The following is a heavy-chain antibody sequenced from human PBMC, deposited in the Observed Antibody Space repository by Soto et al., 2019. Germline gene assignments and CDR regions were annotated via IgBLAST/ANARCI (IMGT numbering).Heavy chain of an antibody. CDR1: GGSISSGGYY. J-gene: IGHJ5*02. Sequence: QVQLQESGPGLVKPSQTLSLTCTVSGGSISSGGYYWSWIRQHPGKGLEWIGYIYYSGSAYYNPSPKSRVTISVDTSKNQFSLRLSSVTAADTAVYYCARDAGEWYQLLSPWFDPWGQGTLVTVSS. V-gene: IGHV4-31*03. D-gene: IGHD2-2*01. CDR3: ARDAGEWYQLLSPWFDP. CDR2: IYYSGSA.